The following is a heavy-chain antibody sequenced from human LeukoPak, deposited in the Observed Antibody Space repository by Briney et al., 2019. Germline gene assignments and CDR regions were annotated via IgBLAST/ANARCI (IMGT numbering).Heavy chain of an antibody. V-gene: IGHV5-51*01. Sequence: LGESLKISCKGSGYRFTSYWIGWVRQMPGKGLEWMGIIYPADSDTRYSPSFQGQVTISADKSISTAYLQWSSLKASDTAMYYCGLHSGYDFWSGPLPYYFDYWGQGTLVTVSS. CDR2: IYPADSDT. D-gene: IGHD3-3*01. CDR1: GYRFTSYW. CDR3: GLHSGYDFWSGPLPYYFDY. J-gene: IGHJ4*02.